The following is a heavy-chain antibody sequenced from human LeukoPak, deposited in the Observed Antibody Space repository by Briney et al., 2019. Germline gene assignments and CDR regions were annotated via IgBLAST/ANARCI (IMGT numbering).Heavy chain of an antibody. J-gene: IGHJ4*02. V-gene: IGHV3-23*01. CDR1: GFTFSSYA. CDR3: AKGISGSTCYSGSDY. Sequence: QAGGSLRLSCAASGFTFSSYAMSWVRQAPGKGLEWVSSICGNSGNTYYTDSVKGRYTISRDNSKNTLYLQMNSLRAEDTALYYCAKGISGSTCYSGSDYWGLGTLVTVSS. D-gene: IGHD2-15*01. CDR2: ICGNSGNT.